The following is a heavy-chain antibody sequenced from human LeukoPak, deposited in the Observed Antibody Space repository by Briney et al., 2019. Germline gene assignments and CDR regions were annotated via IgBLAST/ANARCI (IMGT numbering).Heavy chain of an antibody. Sequence: GGSLRLSCAASGFTVSSNYMSWVRQAPGKGLEWVSVIYSGGSTYCADSVKGRFTISRDNSKNTLYLQMNSLRAEDTAVYYCARDISGSSDYWGQGTLVTVSS. CDR2: IYSGGST. CDR1: GFTVSSNY. J-gene: IGHJ4*02. D-gene: IGHD1-26*01. CDR3: ARDISGSSDY. V-gene: IGHV3-53*01.